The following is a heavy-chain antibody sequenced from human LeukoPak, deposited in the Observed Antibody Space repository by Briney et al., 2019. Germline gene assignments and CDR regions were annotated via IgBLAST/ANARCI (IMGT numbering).Heavy chain of an antibody. D-gene: IGHD5-12*01. CDR3: ARRHSGYGGSXX. J-gene: IGHJ4*01. CDR2: IYYSGST. V-gene: IGHV4-39*01. Sequence: XXRQPXGXGLEWIGTIYYSGSTFYNPSLKSRVTMSVDTSKNQFSLRLSSVTAADTAVYYCARRHSGYGGSXXWGXXT.